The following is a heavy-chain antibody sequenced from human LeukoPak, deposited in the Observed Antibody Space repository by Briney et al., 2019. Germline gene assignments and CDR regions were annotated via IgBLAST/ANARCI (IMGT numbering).Heavy chain of an antibody. V-gene: IGHV3-23*03. Sequence: PGGSLRLSXAASGFNFGGFAMTWVRQAPGRGLDWVSGIYSDGSGTFYSDSVKGRFTISRDNSRNILYLQMNNLRAEDTAIYYCAKDLNYGDGRWEFHTWGQGTLVTVSS. CDR1: GFNFGGFA. CDR2: IYSDGSGT. J-gene: IGHJ5*02. D-gene: IGHD4-17*01. CDR3: AKDLNYGDGRWEFHT.